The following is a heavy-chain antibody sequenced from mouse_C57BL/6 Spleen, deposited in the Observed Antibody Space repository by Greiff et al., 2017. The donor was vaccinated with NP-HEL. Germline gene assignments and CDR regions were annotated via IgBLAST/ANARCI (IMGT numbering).Heavy chain of an antibody. CDR2: ISSGGSYT. Sequence: EVQLVESGGDLVKPGGSLKLSCAASGFTFSSYGMSWVRQTPDKRLEWVATISSGGSYTYYPDSVKGRFTISRDNAKNTLYLQMSSLKSEDTAMYYCARHEGRYYFDYWGQGTTLTVSS. CDR3: ARHEGRYYFDY. V-gene: IGHV5-6*01. CDR1: GFTFSSYG. J-gene: IGHJ2*01.